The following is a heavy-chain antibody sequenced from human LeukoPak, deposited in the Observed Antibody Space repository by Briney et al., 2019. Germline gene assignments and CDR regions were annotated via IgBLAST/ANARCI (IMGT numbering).Heavy chain of an antibody. CDR3: ARVPSGYTLGYGYYYYYMDV. Sequence: GGSLRLDCAVSGFAFSDYTMTWARQAPGRGLEWVSYIRTSSNTIYYADSVKCRFTISRDNTKNALYLQMNSLRAEDTAVYYCARVPSGYTLGYGYYYYYMDVWGKGTTVTVSS. V-gene: IGHV3-48*04. CDR2: IRTSSNTI. CDR1: GFAFSDYT. J-gene: IGHJ6*03. D-gene: IGHD5-18*01.